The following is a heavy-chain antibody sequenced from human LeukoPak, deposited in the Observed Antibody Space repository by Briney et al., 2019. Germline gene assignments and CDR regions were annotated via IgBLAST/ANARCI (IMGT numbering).Heavy chain of an antibody. D-gene: IGHD6-19*01. CDR1: GFTFSSYA. CDR2: INGSGGST. CDR3: ANGFSGWYEPFDY. J-gene: IGHJ4*02. V-gene: IGHV3-23*01. Sequence: GGSLRLSCAASGFTFSSYAMSWVRQAPGKGLEWVSAINGSGGSTYYADSVKGRFTISRDNSKNTLYLQMNSLRAEDTAVYYCANGFSGWYEPFDYWGQGTLVTVSS.